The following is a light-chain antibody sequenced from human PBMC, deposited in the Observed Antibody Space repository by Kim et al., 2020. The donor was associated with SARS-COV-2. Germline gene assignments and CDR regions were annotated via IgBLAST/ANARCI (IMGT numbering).Light chain of an antibody. Sequence: SYELTQPPSVSVSPGQTATITCSGEKLGDKYVCWYQQKPGQSPVQLIFQDSNRPSGIPERFSGSNSGNTATLTISGTQAVDEADYYCQTWGTSAAVFGSGTKVTVL. CDR1: KLGDKY. CDR2: QDS. V-gene: IGLV3-1*01. J-gene: IGLJ1*01. CDR3: QTWGTSAAV.